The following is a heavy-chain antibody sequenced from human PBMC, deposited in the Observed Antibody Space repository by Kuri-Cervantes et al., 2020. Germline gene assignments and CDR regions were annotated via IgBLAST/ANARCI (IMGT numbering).Heavy chain of an antibody. CDR3: ARDSFGSRYGDYRGWFDP. V-gene: IGHV7-4-1*01. CDR1: GYTFTSYA. D-gene: IGHD4-17*01. J-gene: IGHJ5*02. Sequence: ASVKVSCKASGYTFTSYAMNWVRQAPGQGLEWMGWINTNTGNPTYAQGFTGRFVFSLDTYVSTAYLQICSLKAEDTAVYYCARDSFGSRYGDYRGWFDPWGQGTLVTVSS. CDR2: INTNTGNP.